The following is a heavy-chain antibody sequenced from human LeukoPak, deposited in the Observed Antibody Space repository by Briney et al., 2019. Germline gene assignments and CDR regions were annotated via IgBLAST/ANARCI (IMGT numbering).Heavy chain of an antibody. D-gene: IGHD3-16*01. J-gene: IGHJ4*02. Sequence: GGSLRLFCAASGFTFSSYAMSWVRQAPGKGLEWVSAISGSGGSTYYADSVKGRFTISRDNSKNTLYLQMNSLRAEDTAVYYCAKRSDGGVHFDYWGQGTLVTVSS. CDR3: AKRSDGGVHFDY. CDR2: ISGSGGST. V-gene: IGHV3-23*01. CDR1: GFTFSSYA.